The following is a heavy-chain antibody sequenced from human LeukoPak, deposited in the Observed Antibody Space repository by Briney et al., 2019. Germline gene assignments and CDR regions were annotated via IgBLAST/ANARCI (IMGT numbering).Heavy chain of an antibody. J-gene: IGHJ4*02. CDR2: ISSSSSYI. V-gene: IGHV3-21*01. CDR1: GFTFSSYS. CDR3: ARELERRRYFDY. Sequence: GGSLRLSCAASGFTFSSYSMNWVRQAPGKGLEWVSSISSSSSYIYYADSVKGRFTISRDNAKNSLYLQMNSLRAEDTAVYYCARELERRRYFDYWGQGTLVTVSS. D-gene: IGHD1-1*01.